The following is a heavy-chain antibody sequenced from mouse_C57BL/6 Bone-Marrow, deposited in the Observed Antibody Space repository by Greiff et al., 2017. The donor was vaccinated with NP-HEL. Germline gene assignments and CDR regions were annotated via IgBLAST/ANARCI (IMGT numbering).Heavy chain of an antibody. V-gene: IGHV1-55*01. D-gene: IGHD1-1*01. CDR1: GYTFTSYW. Sequence: VQLQQPGAELVKPGASVKMSCKASGYTFTSYWITWVKQRPGQGLEWIGDIYPGSGSTNYNEKFKSKATLTVDTSSSTAYMQLSSLTSEDSAVDYGARKEGFITTVVANWYFDVWGTGTTVTVSS. CDR3: ARKEGFITTVVANWYFDV. CDR2: IYPGSGST. J-gene: IGHJ1*03.